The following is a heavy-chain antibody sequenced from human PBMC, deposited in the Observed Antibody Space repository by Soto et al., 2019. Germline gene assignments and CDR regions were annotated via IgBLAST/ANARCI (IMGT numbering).Heavy chain of an antibody. D-gene: IGHD3-3*01. CDR3: ARLGQSGYYKDYFDY. Sequence: QLQLQESGPGLVKPSETLSLTCTVSGGSISSSSYYWGWIRQPPGKGLEWIGSIYYSGSTYYNPSLKSRVTISVDTSKNQFSLKLSSVTAADTAVYYCARLGQSGYYKDYFDYWGQGTLVTVSS. V-gene: IGHV4-39*01. CDR2: IYYSGST. CDR1: GGSISSSSYY. J-gene: IGHJ4*02.